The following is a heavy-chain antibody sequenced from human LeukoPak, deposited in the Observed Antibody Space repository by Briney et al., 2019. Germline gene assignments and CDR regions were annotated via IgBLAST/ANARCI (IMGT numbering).Heavy chain of an antibody. CDR1: GGSVSSGSYY. V-gene: IGHV4-61*01. CDR3: ARVGDFGYKFDP. D-gene: IGHD1-14*01. Sequence: SETLSLTCTVSGGSVSSGSYYWSWIRQPPGKGLEWIGYIYYSGSTNYNPSLRSRVTISVDTSKNQFSLKLSSVTAADTAVYYCARVGDFGYKFDPWGQGTLVTVSS. J-gene: IGHJ5*02. CDR2: IYYSGST.